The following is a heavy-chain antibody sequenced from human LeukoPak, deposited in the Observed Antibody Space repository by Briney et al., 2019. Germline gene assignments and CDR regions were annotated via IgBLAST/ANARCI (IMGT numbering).Heavy chain of an antibody. CDR1: GFALSSHW. J-gene: IGHJ4*02. D-gene: IGHD4-17*01. V-gene: IGHV3-30-3*01. Sequence: GGSLRLSCAASGFALSSHWMTWVRQAPGKGLEWVAVTSYDGSNKYYADSVKGRFTISRDNSKNTLYLQMNSLRAEDTAVYYCARDRDYGEDYWGQGTLVTVSS. CDR3: ARDRDYGEDY. CDR2: TSYDGSNK.